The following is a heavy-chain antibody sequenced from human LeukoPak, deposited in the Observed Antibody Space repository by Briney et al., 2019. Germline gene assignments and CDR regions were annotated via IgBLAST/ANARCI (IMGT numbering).Heavy chain of an antibody. CDR2: IYYSGST. CDR1: GGSISSSSYY. D-gene: IGHD6-13*01. CDR3: ARDDSRAAAGTGWFDP. J-gene: IGHJ5*02. Sequence: SETLSLTCTVSGGSISSSSYYWGWIRQPPGKGLEWIGSIYYSGSTYYNPSLKSRVTISVDTSKNQFSLKLSSVTAAGTAVYYCARDDSRAAAGTGWFDPWGQGTLVTVSS. V-gene: IGHV4-39*07.